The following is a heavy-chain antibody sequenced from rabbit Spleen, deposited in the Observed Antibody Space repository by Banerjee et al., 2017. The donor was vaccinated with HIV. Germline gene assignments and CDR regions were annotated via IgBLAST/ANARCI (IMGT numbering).Heavy chain of an antibody. D-gene: IGHD4-1*01. CDR3: ARVSETSGWGEDL. CDR1: GFSLSSAYY. CDR2: IYSGIEYT. V-gene: IGHV1S40*01. J-gene: IGHJ4*01. Sequence: ESGGGLVKPGASLTLTCTASGFSLSSAYYMCWVRQAPGKGLEWIGYIYSGIEYTYYATWAKGRFTISKTSSTTVTLQMTSLTVADTATYFCARVSETSGWGEDLWGPGTLVTVS.